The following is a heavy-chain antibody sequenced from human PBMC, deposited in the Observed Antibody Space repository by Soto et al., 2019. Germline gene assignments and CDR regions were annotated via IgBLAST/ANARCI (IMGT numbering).Heavy chain of an antibody. J-gene: IGHJ4*02. CDR3: ASLMDIVATIHGAYLDY. CDR1: GFTFSSYS. V-gene: IGHV3-48*02. CDR2: ISSSSSTI. D-gene: IGHD5-12*01. Sequence: PGGSLRLSCAASGFTFSSYSMNWVRQAPGKGLEWVSYISSSSSTIYYADSVKGRFTISRDNAKNSLYLQMNSLRDEDTAVYYCASLMDIVATIHGAYLDYWGQGTLVTVSS.